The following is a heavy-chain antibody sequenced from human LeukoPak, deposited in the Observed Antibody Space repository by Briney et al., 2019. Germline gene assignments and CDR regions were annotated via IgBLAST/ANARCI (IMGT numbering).Heavy chain of an antibody. V-gene: IGHV4-34*01. D-gene: IGHD3-10*01. CDR3: ARREGSFDS. J-gene: IGHJ4*02. CDR1: GGSFSGYY. Sequence: KPSETLSLTCAVYGGSFSGYYWSWIRQPPGKGLEWIGEINHSGSTNYNPSLKSRVTISVDTSKNQFSLKLSSVTAADTAIYYCARREGSFDSWGQGTLVTVSS. CDR2: INHSGST.